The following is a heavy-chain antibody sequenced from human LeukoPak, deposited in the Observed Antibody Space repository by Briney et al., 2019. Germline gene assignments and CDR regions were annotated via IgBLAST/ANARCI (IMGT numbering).Heavy chain of an antibody. CDR2: INTNTGNP. D-gene: IGHD3-9*01. CDR1: GYTFTSYA. J-gene: IGHJ2*01. Sequence: ASVKVSCKASGYTFTSYAMNWVRQAPGQGLEWMGWINTNTGNPTYARGFTGRFVFSLDTSVSTAYLQISSLKAEDTAVYYCARSKVGSFDWFNWYFDLWGRGTLVTVSS. V-gene: IGHV7-4-1*02. CDR3: ARSKVGSFDWFNWYFDL.